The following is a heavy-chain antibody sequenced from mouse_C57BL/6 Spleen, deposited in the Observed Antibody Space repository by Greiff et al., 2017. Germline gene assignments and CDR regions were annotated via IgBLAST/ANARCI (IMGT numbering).Heavy chain of an antibody. CDR3: ARHEDGGLPYYFDY. Sequence: QVQLQQSGAELVKPGPSVKLSCKASGYTFTKYTIHWVKQRSGQGLEWIGCFYPASGSIKYNEKFKDKDTLTVDKSSSTVYMALSRLTTEDSAVYFCARHEDGGLPYYFDYWGQGTTLTVSS. V-gene: IGHV1-62-2*01. D-gene: IGHD2-4*01. CDR2: FYPASGSI. J-gene: IGHJ2*01. CDR1: GYTFTKYT.